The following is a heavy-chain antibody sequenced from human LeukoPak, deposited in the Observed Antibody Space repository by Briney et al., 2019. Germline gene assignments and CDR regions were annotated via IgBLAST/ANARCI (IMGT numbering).Heavy chain of an antibody. V-gene: IGHV4-39*07. CDR3: ARDRVDYGVDY. Sequence: PSETLSLTCTVSGGSISSSSYYWGWIRQPPGKGLEWIGSIYHSGSTYYNPSLKSRVTISVDTSKNQFSLKLSSVTAADTAVYYCARDRVDYGVDYWGQGTLVTVSS. CDR2: IYHSGST. D-gene: IGHD4-17*01. CDR1: GGSISSSSYY. J-gene: IGHJ4*02.